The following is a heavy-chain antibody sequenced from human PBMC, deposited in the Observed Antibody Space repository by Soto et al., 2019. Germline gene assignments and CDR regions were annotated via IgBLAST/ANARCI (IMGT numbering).Heavy chain of an antibody. V-gene: IGHV3-9*01. CDR2: ISWNSGSI. CDR1: GFTFDDYA. Sequence: GGSLRLSCAASGFTFDDYAMHWVRQAPGKGLEWVSGISWNSGSIGYADSVKGRFTISRDNAKNSLYLQMNSLRAEDTALYYCAKGYSYYYYYYYMDVWGKGTTVTVSS. CDR3: AKGYSYYYYYYYMDV. J-gene: IGHJ6*03. D-gene: IGHD2-15*01.